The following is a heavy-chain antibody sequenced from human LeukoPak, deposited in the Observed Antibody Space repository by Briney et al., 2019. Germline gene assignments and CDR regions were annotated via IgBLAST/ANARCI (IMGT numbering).Heavy chain of an antibody. CDR3: ARALSPGGSGSYYNGDAFDI. V-gene: IGHV4-4*07. D-gene: IGHD3-10*01. J-gene: IGHJ3*02. CDR2: IYTSGST. CDR1: GGSISSYY. Sequence: SETLSLTCTVSGGSISSYYWSWIRQPAGKGLEWTGRIYTSGSTNYNPSLKSRVTMSVDTSKNQFSLKLSSVTAADTAVYYCARALSPGGSGSYYNGDAFDIWGQGTMVTVSS.